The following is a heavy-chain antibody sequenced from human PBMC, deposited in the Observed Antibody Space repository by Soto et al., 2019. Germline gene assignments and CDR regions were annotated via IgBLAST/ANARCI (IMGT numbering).Heavy chain of an antibody. CDR1: GGSISSGGYY. Sequence: SETLSLTCTVSGGSISSGGYYWSWIRQHPGKGLEWIGYIYYSGSTYYNPSLKSRVTISVDTSKNRFSLKLSSVTAADTAVYYCARDRSSAVAGLVDYWGQGTLVTVSS. J-gene: IGHJ4*02. CDR2: IYYSGST. D-gene: IGHD6-19*01. V-gene: IGHV4-31*03. CDR3: ARDRSSAVAGLVDY.